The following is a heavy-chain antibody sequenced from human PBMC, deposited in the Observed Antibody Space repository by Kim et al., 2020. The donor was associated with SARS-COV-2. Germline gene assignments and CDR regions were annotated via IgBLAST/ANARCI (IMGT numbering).Heavy chain of an antibody. CDR2: ASYIGNT. Sequence: SETLSLTCTVSGGSLSSSSYYWGWIRQPPGKGLEWIGTASYIGNTYYNPSLKSRVTISVDTSKNQFSLKLGSVTAADTAVYYCARHQRYSSGCGVSCYY. J-gene: IGHJ6*01. D-gene: IGHD6-19*01. CDR3: ARHQRYSSGCGVSCYY. CDR1: GGSLSSSSYY. V-gene: IGHV4-39*01.